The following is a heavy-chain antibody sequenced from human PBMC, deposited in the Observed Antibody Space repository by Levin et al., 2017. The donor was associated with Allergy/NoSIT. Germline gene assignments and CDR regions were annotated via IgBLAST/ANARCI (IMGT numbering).Heavy chain of an antibody. CDR2: IYPDGST. CDR3: ARHHSSGWWGAFDS. Sequence: SETLSLTCTVTGGSISGGSYYWSWIRQPAGKGLEWIGRIYPDGSTNFHPSLKSRVTMSVDTSKNKFSLNLSSVTAADTAVYYCARHHSSGWWGAFDSWGQGTLVTVSS. CDR1: GGSISGGSYY. D-gene: IGHD6-19*01. V-gene: IGHV4-61*02. J-gene: IGHJ4*02.